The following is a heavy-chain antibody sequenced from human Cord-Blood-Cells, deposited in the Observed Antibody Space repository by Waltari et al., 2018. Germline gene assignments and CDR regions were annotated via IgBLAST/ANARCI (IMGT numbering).Heavy chain of an antibody. CDR2: ISSSRSYI. CDR3: ARDLGTSSPTH. D-gene: IGHD6-13*01. CDR1: GFTFSSYS. V-gene: IGHV3-21*01. Sequence: EVQLVESGGGLVKPGGSLRLSCAASGFTFSSYSMNWVRQAPGEGLEWVSSISSSRSYIYYADTGKGRFTISRDNAKNSLYLQMNSLRAEDTAVYYCARDLGTSSPTHWGQGTLVTVSS. J-gene: IGHJ4*02.